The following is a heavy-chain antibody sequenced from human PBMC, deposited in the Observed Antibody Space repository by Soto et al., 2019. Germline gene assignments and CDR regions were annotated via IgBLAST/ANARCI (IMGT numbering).Heavy chain of an antibody. Sequence: AAVKVSCKVSGYTLAELSMHWVRQAPGKGLEWMGGFDPEDGETIYAQKFQGRVTMTEDTSTDTAYMELSSLRSEDTAVYYCATLTNDFWSGPNNWFDPWGQGTLVTVSS. J-gene: IGHJ5*02. CDR3: ATLTNDFWSGPNNWFDP. V-gene: IGHV1-24*01. D-gene: IGHD3-3*01. CDR2: FDPEDGET. CDR1: GYTLAELS.